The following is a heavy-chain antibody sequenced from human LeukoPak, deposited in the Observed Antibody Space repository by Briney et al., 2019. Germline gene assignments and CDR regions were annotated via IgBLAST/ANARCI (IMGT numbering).Heavy chain of an antibody. CDR3: ARGGSDFAASDF. CDR2: ISSSGSSI. CDR1: GFTFSDYY. Sequence: GGSLRLSCAASGFTFSDYYMTWIRQAPGKGLEWVSYISSSGSSIYYADSVKGRFTISRDNAKNSLYPQMNSLRAEDAAVYYRARGGSDFAASDFWGQGTLVTVSS. D-gene: IGHD1-26*01. J-gene: IGHJ4*02. V-gene: IGHV3-11*01.